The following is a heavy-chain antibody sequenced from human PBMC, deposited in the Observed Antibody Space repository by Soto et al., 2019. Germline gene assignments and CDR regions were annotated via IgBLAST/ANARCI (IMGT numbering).Heavy chain of an antibody. CDR2: IWYDGSNK. CDR1: GFTFSSYG. Sequence: QVQLVESGGGVVQPGRSLRLSCAASGFTFSSYGMHWVRQAPGKGLEWVAVIWYDGSNKYYADSVKGRFTISRDNSKNTLYLQMNSLRAEDTAVYYCARDRGSGSYLTYGGQGTLVTVSS. V-gene: IGHV3-33*01. CDR3: ARDRGSGSYLTY. J-gene: IGHJ4*02. D-gene: IGHD1-26*01.